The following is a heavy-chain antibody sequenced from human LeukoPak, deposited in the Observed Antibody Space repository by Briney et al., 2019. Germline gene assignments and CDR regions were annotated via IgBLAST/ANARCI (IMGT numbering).Heavy chain of an antibody. Sequence: PGRSLRLSCAASGFTFSSYGMHWVRQAPGKGLEWVAVISYDGSNKYYVDSVKGRFTISRDNSKNTLYLQMNSLRAEDTAVYYCAKAIAAAGLDYWGQGTLVTVSS. CDR3: AKAIAAAGLDY. CDR2: ISYDGSNK. CDR1: GFTFSSYG. V-gene: IGHV3-30*18. J-gene: IGHJ4*02. D-gene: IGHD6-13*01.